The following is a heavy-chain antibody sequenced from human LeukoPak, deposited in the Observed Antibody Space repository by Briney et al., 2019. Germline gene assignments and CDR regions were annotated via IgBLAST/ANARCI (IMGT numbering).Heavy chain of an antibody. V-gene: IGHV1-46*01. CDR3: AKSGSGSYYKA. D-gene: IGHD3-10*01. CDR1: GYTLTNYY. J-gene: IGHJ4*02. CDR2: INPSGGST. Sequence: ASVKVSCKASGYTLTNYYMHWVRQAPGQGLEWMGIINPSGGSTTYAQKFQGRVTMTRNTSISTAYMELSSLRSEDTAVYYCAKSGSGSYYKAWGQGTLVTVSS.